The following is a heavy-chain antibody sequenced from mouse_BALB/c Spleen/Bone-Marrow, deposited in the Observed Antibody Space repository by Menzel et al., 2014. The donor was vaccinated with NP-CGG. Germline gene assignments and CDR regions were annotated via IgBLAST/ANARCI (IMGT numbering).Heavy chain of an antibody. J-gene: IGHJ1*01. V-gene: IGHV2-9*02. D-gene: IGHD4-1*01. CDR3: ARDWDWYFDV. CDR2: IWAGGST. Sequence: VHLVESGPGLVAPSQSLSITCTVSGFSLTSYGVHWVRQPPGKGLEWLGVIWAGGSTNYNSALMSRLSISKDNSKSQVFLKMSSLQTDDTAMYYCARDWDWYFDVWGAGTTVTVSS. CDR1: GFSLTSYG.